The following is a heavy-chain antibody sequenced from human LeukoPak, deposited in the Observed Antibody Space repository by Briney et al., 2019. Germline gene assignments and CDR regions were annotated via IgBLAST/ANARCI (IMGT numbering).Heavy chain of an antibody. Sequence: GGSLRLSCEASGFTFSSYAMSWVRQAPGKGLEWVSAISGSGGSTYCADSVKGRFTISRDNSKNTLYLQMNSLRAEDTAVYYCARAYDFWSGPGGYWGQGTLVTVSS. CDR2: ISGSGGST. CDR1: GFTFSSYA. D-gene: IGHD3-3*01. J-gene: IGHJ4*02. V-gene: IGHV3-23*01. CDR3: ARAYDFWSGPGGY.